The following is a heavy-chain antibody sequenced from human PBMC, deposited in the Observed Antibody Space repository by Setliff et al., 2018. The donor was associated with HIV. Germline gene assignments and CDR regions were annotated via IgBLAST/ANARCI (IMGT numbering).Heavy chain of an antibody. CDR1: GASIRSGVYY. V-gene: IGHV4-61*09. Sequence: SETLSLTCAVSGASIRSGVYYWSWIRQPAGKGPEWIGHIFPSGSTNYSPSLKSRITISMDTSNNQFSLKLSSVTAADTAVYYCARDPFMATIRYAFDIWGQGTMVTVSS. CDR3: ARDPFMATIRYAFDI. J-gene: IGHJ3*02. CDR2: IFPSGST. D-gene: IGHD5-12*01.